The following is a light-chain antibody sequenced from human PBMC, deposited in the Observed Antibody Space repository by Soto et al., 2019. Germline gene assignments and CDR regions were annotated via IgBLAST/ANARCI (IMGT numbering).Light chain of an antibody. CDR3: GTWDSSLSAYV. J-gene: IGLJ1*01. CDR1: SSNIGNNY. Sequence: QAVVTQPPSVSAAPGQKVTISCSGSSSNIGNNYVSWYQHPGTAPKLLIYDNSKRPSGIPDRFSGSKSGTSATLGITGLQTGDEADYYCGTWDSSLSAYVFGTGTKLTVL. V-gene: IGLV1-51*01. CDR2: DNS.